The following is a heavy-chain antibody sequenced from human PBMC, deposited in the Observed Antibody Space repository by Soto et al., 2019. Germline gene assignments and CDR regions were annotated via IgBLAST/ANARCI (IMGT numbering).Heavy chain of an antibody. Sequence: SLKLSLKAAGYAFTNDYVSWGRQAPGQGLEWIGWMNTNTNTTDSAEVFEGRVSLTWDTSISTAYMQLNSLKIDDTAVYYCARELVETSSLWFDPWGQGTLVTLSS. CDR2: MNTNTNTT. D-gene: IGHD6-6*01. CDR1: GYAFTNDY. V-gene: IGHV1-8*01. CDR3: ARELVETSSLWFDP. J-gene: IGHJ5*02.